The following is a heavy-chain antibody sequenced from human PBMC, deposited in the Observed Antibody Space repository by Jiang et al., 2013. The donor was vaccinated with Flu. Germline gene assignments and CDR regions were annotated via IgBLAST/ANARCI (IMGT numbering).Heavy chain of an antibody. J-gene: IGHJ5*02. V-gene: IGHV1-18*01. Sequence: WISAYNGNTNYAQKLQGRVTMTTDTSTSTAYMELRSLRSDDTAVYYCARCYDSSGYYFTAFWFDPWGQGTLVTVSS. CDR3: ARCYDSSGYYFTAFWFDP. CDR2: ISAYNGNT. D-gene: IGHD3-22*01.